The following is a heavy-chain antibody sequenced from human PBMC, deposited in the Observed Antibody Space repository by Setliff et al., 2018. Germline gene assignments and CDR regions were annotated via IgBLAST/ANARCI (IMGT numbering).Heavy chain of an antibody. D-gene: IGHD1-26*01. J-gene: IGHJ6*03. CDR3: ATRKSSGRLYYMDV. Sequence: SETLSLTCTVSGGSVRGYYWSWIRQPPGKGLEWIGYMYYSGDTNYNPSLKSRVTISVDTSKNQVSLRLSSVTAADTAVYYCATRKSSGRLYYMDVWGKGTTVTVSS. CDR2: MYYSGDT. V-gene: IGHV4-59*02. CDR1: GGSVRGYY.